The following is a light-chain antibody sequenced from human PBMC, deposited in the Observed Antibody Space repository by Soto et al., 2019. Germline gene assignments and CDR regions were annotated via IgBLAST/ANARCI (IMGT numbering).Light chain of an antibody. CDR1: SSDVSGYDF. V-gene: IGLV2-14*03. J-gene: IGLJ1*01. CDR3: TSYISSSTLEV. Sequence: SVLTQPASVSGSPGQSITISCTGTSSDVSGYDFVSWFQQHPGKAPKLMIYDVTNRPSGVSDRFSGSKSANTASLTISGLQAEDEADYYCTSYISSSTLEVFGTGTKVTVL. CDR2: DVT.